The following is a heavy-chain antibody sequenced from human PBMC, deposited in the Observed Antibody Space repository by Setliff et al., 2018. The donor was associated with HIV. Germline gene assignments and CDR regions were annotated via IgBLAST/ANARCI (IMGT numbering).Heavy chain of an antibody. CDR2: IYYTGIT. V-gene: IGHV4-59*11. J-gene: IGHJ4*02. D-gene: IGHD3-9*01. Sequence: ETLSLTCTVSGGSISSHYWSWIRQPPGKGLEWIGYIYYTGITTYNPSLKSRVTISVDTSKNQFSLKLSSVTAADTAVYYCARGGYYDILTGYSNGFDYWGQGTLVTVSS. CDR1: GGSISSHY. CDR3: ARGGYYDILTGYSNGFDY.